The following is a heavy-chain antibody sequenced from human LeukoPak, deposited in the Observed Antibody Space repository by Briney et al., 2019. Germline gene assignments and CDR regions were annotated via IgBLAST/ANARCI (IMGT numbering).Heavy chain of an antibody. V-gene: IGHV1-2*02. CDR3: ATDSLAVVPAALDY. CDR1: GYTFIDYY. Sequence: ASVKVSCKSSGYTFIDYYIHWVRQAPGQGLEWMGWINPNSGATKYAQKFQGRVTMTEDTSTDTAYMELSSLRSEDTAVYYCATDSLAVVPAALDYWGQGTLVTVSS. CDR2: INPNSGAT. D-gene: IGHD2-2*01. J-gene: IGHJ4*02.